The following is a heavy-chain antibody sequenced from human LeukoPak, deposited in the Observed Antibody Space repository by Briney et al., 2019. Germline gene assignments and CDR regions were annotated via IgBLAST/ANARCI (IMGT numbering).Heavy chain of an antibody. V-gene: IGHV1-46*01. CDR1: GYTFTMYY. CDR2: INPSGGST. J-gene: IGHJ4*02. CDR3: ARDSRRDITGTNGY. Sequence: ASVKVSCKASGYTFTMYYIHWVRQAPGQGLEWMGIINPSGGSTSYAQKFQGRVTMTRDMSTSTVYMELSSLRSEDTAVYYCARDSRRDITGTNGYWGQGTLVTVSS. D-gene: IGHD1-7*01.